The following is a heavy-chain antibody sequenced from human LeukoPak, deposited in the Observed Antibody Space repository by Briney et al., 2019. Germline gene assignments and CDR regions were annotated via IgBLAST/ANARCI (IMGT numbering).Heavy chain of an antibody. CDR1: GGSISSGGYY. Sequence: SQTLSLTCTVSGGSISSGGYYWSWIRQHPGKGLEWIGYIYYSGSTYYNPSLKSRVTTSVDTSKNQFSLKLSSVTAADTAVYYCARAGPSYYDILTGYPKLYFDLWGRGTLVTVSS. J-gene: IGHJ2*01. CDR3: ARAGPSYYDILTGYPKLYFDL. CDR2: IYYSGST. V-gene: IGHV4-31*03. D-gene: IGHD3-9*01.